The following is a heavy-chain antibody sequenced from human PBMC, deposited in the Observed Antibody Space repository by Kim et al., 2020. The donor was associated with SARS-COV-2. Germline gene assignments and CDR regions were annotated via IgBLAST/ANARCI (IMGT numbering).Heavy chain of an antibody. D-gene: IGHD2-21*02. V-gene: IGHV3-64D*09. Sequence: ADSVKGRFTISRDNSKNTLYLQMSSLRAEDTAVYYCVKDQGCGGDCPLDYWGQGTLVTVSS. J-gene: IGHJ4*02. CDR3: VKDQGCGGDCPLDY.